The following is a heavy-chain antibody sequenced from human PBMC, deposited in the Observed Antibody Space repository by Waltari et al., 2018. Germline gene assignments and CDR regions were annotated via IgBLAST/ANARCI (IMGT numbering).Heavy chain of an antibody. V-gene: IGHV3-48*04. CDR1: GSTFGGYR. J-gene: IGHJ4*02. Sequence: EVQVVETWGGWVLPGASLRLSWSTSGSTFGGYRVHWVRQAPGKVLECVLDSRSSSSPIYYADSVKGRFTISRDNAKNSLYLQMTSMRAEDTAVYYCARDPAAAGPLGYWGQGTLVTVSS. CDR3: ARDPAAAGPLGY. CDR2: SRSSSSPI. D-gene: IGHD6-13*01.